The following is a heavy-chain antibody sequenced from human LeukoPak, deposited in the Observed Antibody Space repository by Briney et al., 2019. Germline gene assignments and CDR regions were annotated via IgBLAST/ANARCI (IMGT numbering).Heavy chain of an antibody. Sequence: GGSLRLSRAASGFTFSRYEMNGVPEAPGRGLEGGSDITSSGSTIYYTDSAKGRFTIPRDNPKNRLHLKMISLTAEDTAVYYCARGSGVQLGGQGTLVTVSS. CDR2: ITSSGSTI. V-gene: IGHV3-48*03. CDR1: GFTFSRYE. D-gene: IGHD2-2*01. J-gene: IGHJ4*02. CDR3: ARGSGVQL.